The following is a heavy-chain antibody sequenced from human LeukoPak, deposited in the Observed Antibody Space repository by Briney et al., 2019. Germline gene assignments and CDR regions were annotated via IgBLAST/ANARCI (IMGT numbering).Heavy chain of an antibody. CDR3: ARVFGGTYFDY. V-gene: IGHV4-31*11. CDR2: IYYSGST. D-gene: IGHD4-23*01. CDR1: GGSISSGGYY. Sequence: SETLSLTCAVSGGSISSGGYYWSWIRQHPGKGLEWIGYIYYSGSTYYNPSLKSRVTISVDTSKNQFSLKLSPVTAADTAVYYCARVFGGTYFDYWGQGTLVTVSS. J-gene: IGHJ4*02.